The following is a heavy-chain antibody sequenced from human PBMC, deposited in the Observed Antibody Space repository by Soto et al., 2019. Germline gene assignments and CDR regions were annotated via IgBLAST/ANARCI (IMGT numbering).Heavy chain of an antibody. CDR3: ARFLDYGGNREASNF. CDR2: IYPGDSET. CDR1: GYTFTNYW. V-gene: IGHV5-51*01. Sequence: GESLKISCKGSGYTFTNYWIGWVRQMPGKGLEWMGIIYPGDSETKYSPSFQGQVTISADKSISTAYLQWSTLKASDTAMYYCARFLDYGGNREASNFWGQGTTVTVSS. J-gene: IGHJ6*01. D-gene: IGHD4-17*01.